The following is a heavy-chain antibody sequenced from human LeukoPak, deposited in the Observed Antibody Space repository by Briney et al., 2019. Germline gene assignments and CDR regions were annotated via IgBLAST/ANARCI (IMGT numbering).Heavy chain of an antibody. D-gene: IGHD3-22*01. CDR2: IYSGGST. Sequence: GGSLRLSCAASGFTVSSNYMSWVRQAPGKGLEWVSVIYSGGSTYYADSVKGRFTISRHNSKNTLYLQMNSLRAEDTAVYYCAKVTRITMIVVVITTSAYFDYWGQGTLVTVSS. CDR1: GFTVSSNY. J-gene: IGHJ4*02. CDR3: AKVTRITMIVVVITTSAYFDY. V-gene: IGHV3-53*04.